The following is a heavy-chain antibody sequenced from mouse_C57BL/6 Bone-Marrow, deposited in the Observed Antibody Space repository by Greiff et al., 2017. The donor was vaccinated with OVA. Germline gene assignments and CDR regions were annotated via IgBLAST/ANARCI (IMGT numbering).Heavy chain of an antibody. CDR1: GYTFTSYG. V-gene: IGHV1-81*01. CDR3: ARYLLWFYAMDY. CDR2: IYPRSGNT. D-gene: IGHD2-9*01. J-gene: IGHJ4*01. Sequence: LQESGAELARPGASVKLSCKASGYTFTSYGISWVKQRTGQGLEWIGEIYPRSGNTYYNEKFKGKATLTADKSSSTAYMELRSLTSEDSAVYFCARYLLWFYAMDYWGQGTSVTVSS.